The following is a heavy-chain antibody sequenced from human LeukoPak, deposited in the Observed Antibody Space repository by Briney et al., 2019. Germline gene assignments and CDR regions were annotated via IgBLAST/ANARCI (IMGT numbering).Heavy chain of an antibody. V-gene: IGHV3-30-3*01. D-gene: IGHD1-7*01. J-gene: IGHJ5*02. Sequence: GGSLRLSCAASGFTFSSYAMHWVRQAPGKGLEWVAVISYDGSNKYYADSVKGRFTISRDNSKNTLYLQMNSLRAEDTAVYYCARGITGTTEFDPWGQGTLVTVPS. CDR2: ISYDGSNK. CDR1: GFTFSSYA. CDR3: ARGITGTTEFDP.